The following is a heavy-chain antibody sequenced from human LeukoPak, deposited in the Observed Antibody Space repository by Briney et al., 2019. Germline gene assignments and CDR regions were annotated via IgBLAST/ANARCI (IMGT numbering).Heavy chain of an antibody. D-gene: IGHD6-19*01. CDR3: ARVGAGYSSGWPYYFDY. CDR2: ISSSGSPI. Sequence: GGSLRLSCVASGFAFSSYEMNWVRQDPGKGLEWVAYISSSGSPIYYADSVKGRVTISRDNAKNSLYLQMNSLRADDTAVYYCARVGAGYSSGWPYYFDYWGQGALVTASS. J-gene: IGHJ4*02. CDR1: GFAFSSYE. V-gene: IGHV3-48*03.